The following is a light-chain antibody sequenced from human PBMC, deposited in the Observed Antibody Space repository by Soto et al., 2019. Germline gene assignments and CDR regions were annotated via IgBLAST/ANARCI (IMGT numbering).Light chain of an antibody. CDR1: SSDVGGYNY. Sequence: QSALTQPASVSGSPGQSITISCTGNSSDVGGYNYVSWYQQNPGKAPKLMIYEVTNRPSGVSNRFSGSKSGNTASLTISGLQAEDEGDYYCSSYTSSSTLLFGGGTKLTVL. J-gene: IGLJ2*01. CDR3: SSYTSSSTLL. V-gene: IGLV2-14*01. CDR2: EVT.